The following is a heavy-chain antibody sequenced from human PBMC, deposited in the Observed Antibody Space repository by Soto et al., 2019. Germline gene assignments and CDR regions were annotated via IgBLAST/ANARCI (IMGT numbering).Heavy chain of an antibody. CDR2: IYPGDSDT. Sequence: PGESLKISCKGSGYSFTSYWIGWVRQMPGKGLEWMGIIYPGDSDTRYSPSFQGQVTISADKSISTAYLQWSSLKASDTAMYFCARHGSGDFWSGYYRNYYYYGMDVWGQGTTVTVSS. CDR3: ARHGSGDFWSGYYRNYYYYGMDV. D-gene: IGHD3-3*01. CDR1: GYSFTSYW. J-gene: IGHJ6*02. V-gene: IGHV5-51*01.